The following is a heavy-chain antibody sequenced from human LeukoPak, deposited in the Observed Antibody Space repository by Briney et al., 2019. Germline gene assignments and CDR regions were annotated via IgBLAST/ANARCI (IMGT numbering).Heavy chain of an antibody. Sequence: PGGSLRLSCAASGFTFSSYAMRWVRQAPGKGLEWVSAISGSGGSTYYADSVKGRFTISRDNSKNTLYLQMSSLRAEDTAVYYCARGLNDYEFYWYFDLWGRGTLVTVSS. V-gene: IGHV3-23*01. CDR3: ARGLNDYEFYWYFDL. D-gene: IGHD4/OR15-4a*01. J-gene: IGHJ2*01. CDR2: ISGSGGST. CDR1: GFTFSSYA.